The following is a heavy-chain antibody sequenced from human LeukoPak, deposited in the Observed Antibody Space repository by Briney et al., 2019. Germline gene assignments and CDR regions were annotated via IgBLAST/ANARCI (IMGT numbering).Heavy chain of an antibody. J-gene: IGHJ6*02. CDR1: GGTFSSYA. CDR3: ARPYSSSSYYYGMDV. V-gene: IGHV1-69*13. Sequence: GASVKVSCKASGGTFSSYAISWVRQAPGQGLEWMGGIIPIFGTANYAQKFQGRVTITADESTNTAYMELSSLRSEDTAEYYCARPYSSSSYYYGMDVWGQGTTVTVSS. D-gene: IGHD6-6*01. CDR2: IIPIFGTA.